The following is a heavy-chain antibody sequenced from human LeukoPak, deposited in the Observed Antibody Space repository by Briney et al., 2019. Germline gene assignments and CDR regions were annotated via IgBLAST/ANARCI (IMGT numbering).Heavy chain of an antibody. Sequence: GGSLRLSCAASGFTFSSYSMNWVRQAPGKGLEWVSSISSSSSYIYYADSVKGRFTISRDNAKNSLYLQMNSLRAEDTAVYYCARSLDYYDSSGSYHDAFDIWGQGTMVTVSS. V-gene: IGHV3-21*01. CDR2: ISSSSSYI. J-gene: IGHJ3*02. CDR1: GFTFSSYS. D-gene: IGHD3-22*01. CDR3: ARSLDYYDSSGSYHDAFDI.